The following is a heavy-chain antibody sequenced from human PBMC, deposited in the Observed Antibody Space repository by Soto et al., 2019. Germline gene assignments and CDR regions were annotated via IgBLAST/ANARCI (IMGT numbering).Heavy chain of an antibody. J-gene: IGHJ4*02. V-gene: IGHV3-74*01. D-gene: IGHD6-19*01. CDR2: VIGDGSGA. Sequence: EVQLVESGGGLVQPGGSLRLSCVASGFTFSSSWMHWVRQAPGKGLVWLSRVIGDGSGADYADFVKGRFTISRDNAKNTVYLQMDSLGAEDMAVYYCARVAVASRGIDYWGQGTLVTVSS. CDR3: ARVAVASRGIDY. CDR1: GFTFSSSW.